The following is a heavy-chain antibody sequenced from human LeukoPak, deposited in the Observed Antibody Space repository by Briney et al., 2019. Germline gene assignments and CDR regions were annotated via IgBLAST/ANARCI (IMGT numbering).Heavy chain of an antibody. CDR1: GGSISSYY. V-gene: IGHV4-59*08. Sequence: SETLSLTCTVSGGSISSYYWSWIRQPPGKGLEWIGYIYYSGSTNYNPSLKSRVTISVDTSKNQFSLKLSSVTAADTAVYYCARRATVVTAGWYYFDYWGQGTLVTVSS. J-gene: IGHJ4*02. CDR2: IYYSGST. CDR3: ARRATVVTAGWYYFDY. D-gene: IGHD4-23*01.